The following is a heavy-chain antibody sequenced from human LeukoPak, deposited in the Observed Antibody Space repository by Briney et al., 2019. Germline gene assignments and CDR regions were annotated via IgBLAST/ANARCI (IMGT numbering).Heavy chain of an antibody. CDR3: ARGGRTDSGSYPYGMDV. J-gene: IGHJ6*02. V-gene: IGHV3-66*01. CDR2: IYGGATT. D-gene: IGHD3-10*01. CDR1: GFSVSRNY. Sequence: PGGSLRLSCAASGFSVSRNYLSWVRQAPGKGLEWGSVIYGGATTDYADSVKGRFTISTDSSKNTLYLQMNSLRDEDTSVYFCARGGRTDSGSYPYGMDVWGQGATVTVSS.